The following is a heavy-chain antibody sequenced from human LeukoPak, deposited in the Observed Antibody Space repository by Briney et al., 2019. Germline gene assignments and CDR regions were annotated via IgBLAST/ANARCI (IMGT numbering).Heavy chain of an antibody. CDR1: GFTFSSYG. CDR2: ISYDGSNK. Sequence: GGSLRLSCAASGFTFSSYGMHWVRQAPGKGLEWVAVISYDGSNKYYADSVKGRFTISRDNSKNTLYLQMNSLGAEDTAVYYCAKDEAGYYYDSSGYPPYFDYWGQGTLVTVSS. J-gene: IGHJ4*02. D-gene: IGHD3-22*01. V-gene: IGHV3-30*19. CDR3: AKDEAGYYYDSSGYPPYFDY.